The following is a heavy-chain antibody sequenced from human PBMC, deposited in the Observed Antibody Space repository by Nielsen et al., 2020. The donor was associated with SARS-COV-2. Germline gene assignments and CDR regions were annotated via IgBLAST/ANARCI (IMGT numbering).Heavy chain of an antibody. J-gene: IGHJ4*02. Sequence: GESLKISCAASGSTFSSYAFHWVRQAPGKGLEWVAVISYDGSNRYYADSVEGRFTISRDNSKNTLYLQMNSLRAEDTAVYYCARGGKRFDSSGYFSPDYWGQGTLVTVSS. CDR2: ISYDGSNR. D-gene: IGHD3-22*01. CDR1: GSTFSSYA. CDR3: ARGGKRFDSSGYFSPDY. V-gene: IGHV3-30-3*01.